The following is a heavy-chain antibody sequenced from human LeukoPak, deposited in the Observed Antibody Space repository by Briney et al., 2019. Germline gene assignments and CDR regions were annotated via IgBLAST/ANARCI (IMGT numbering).Heavy chain of an antibody. Sequence: QPSETLSLTCTVSGGSISSSSYYWGWIRQPPGKGLEWIGEINHSGSTNYNPSLKSRVTISVDTSKNQFSLKLSSVTAADTAVYYCARGLSMDDYGDYEELWGQGTLVTVSS. CDR2: INHSGST. CDR1: GGSISSSSYY. CDR3: ARGLSMDDYGDYEEL. D-gene: IGHD4-17*01. J-gene: IGHJ4*02. V-gene: IGHV4-39*07.